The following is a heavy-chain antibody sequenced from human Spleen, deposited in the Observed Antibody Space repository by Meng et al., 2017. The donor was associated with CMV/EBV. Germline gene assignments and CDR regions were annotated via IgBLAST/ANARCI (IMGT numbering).Heavy chain of an antibody. CDR1: GFTFSSYS. CDR3: ARDPVGFDY. V-gene: IGHV3-21*01. CDR2: ISSSSSYI. J-gene: IGHJ4*02. Sequence: GESLKISCAASGFTFSSYSMNWVRQAPGKGLEWVSSISSSSSYIYYADSVKGRFTISRDNAKNSLYLQMNSLRAEDTAVYYCARDPVGFDYWGQGILVTVSS. D-gene: IGHD3-10*01.